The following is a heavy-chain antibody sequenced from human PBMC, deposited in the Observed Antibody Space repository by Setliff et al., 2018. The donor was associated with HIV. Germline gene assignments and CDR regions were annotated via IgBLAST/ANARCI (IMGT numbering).Heavy chain of an antibody. CDR1: GYFFTAYY. J-gene: IGHJ4*02. V-gene: IGHV1-2*02. Sequence: ASVKVSCKASGYFFTAYYIHWVRQAPAQGLEWMGWINPNSGATNYAQKFQGRVTMTRDTTITTVYMELTRLRSDDTAMFYCAVMGYCGGNSCYRTEGFDYWGQGTLVTVSS. CDR2: INPNSGAT. CDR3: AVMGYCGGNSCYRTEGFDY. D-gene: IGHD2-2*01.